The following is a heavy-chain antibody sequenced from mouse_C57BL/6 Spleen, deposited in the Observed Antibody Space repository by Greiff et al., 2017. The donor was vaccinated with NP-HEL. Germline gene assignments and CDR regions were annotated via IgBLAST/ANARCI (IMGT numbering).Heavy chain of an antibody. J-gene: IGHJ1*03. CDR1: GYTFTSYW. Sequence: QVQLQQPGAELVRPGSSVKLSCKASGYTFTSYWMDWVKQRPGQGLEWIGNIYPSDSETHYNQKFKDKATLTVDKSSSTAYMQLSSLTSEDSAVYYCARETTVVGYFDVWGTGTTVTVSS. V-gene: IGHV1-61*01. D-gene: IGHD1-1*01. CDR3: ARETTVVGYFDV. CDR2: IYPSDSET.